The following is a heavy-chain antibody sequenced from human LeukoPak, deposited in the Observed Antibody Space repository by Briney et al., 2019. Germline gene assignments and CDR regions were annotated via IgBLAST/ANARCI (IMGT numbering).Heavy chain of an antibody. CDR2: INHSGST. J-gene: IGHJ1*01. CDR1: GESFSGYY. Sequence: SDTLSLTCAFYGESFSGYYWSLIRQPPGKGLEWIGEINHSGSTNYNPSLKSRVTISVDTSKNQFSQKLNSLTAADTAVYFCARGRWNEFFQHWGEGPGVSVS. V-gene: IGHV4-34*01. D-gene: IGHD1-1*01. CDR3: ARGRWNEFFQH.